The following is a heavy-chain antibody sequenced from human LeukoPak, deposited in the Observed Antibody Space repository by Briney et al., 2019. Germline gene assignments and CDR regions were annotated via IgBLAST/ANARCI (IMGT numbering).Heavy chain of an antibody. D-gene: IGHD3-22*01. J-gene: IGHJ3*02. Sequence: GGSLRLSCAASGFTFSSYSMNWVRQAPGKGLEWVSYISSSSSTIYYADSVKGRFTISRDNAKNSLYLQMNCLRAEDTAVYYCARGGRGSAAVVAPRSFDIWGQGTMVTVSS. V-gene: IGHV3-48*01. CDR3: ARGGRGSAAVVAPRSFDI. CDR2: ISSSSSTI. CDR1: GFTFSSYS.